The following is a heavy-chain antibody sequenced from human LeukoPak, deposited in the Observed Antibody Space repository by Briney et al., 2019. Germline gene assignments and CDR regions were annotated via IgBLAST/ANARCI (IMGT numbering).Heavy chain of an antibody. CDR3: ARGRTYYGSGSYGY. CDR2: IYTTGTT. V-gene: IGHV4-4*07. D-gene: IGHD3-10*01. CDR1: GASISDYY. Sequence: SETLSLTCTVSGASISDYYWNWIRQPAGKGLEWIGRIYTTGTTNYNPSLNSRVTMSLDTSKNRFSLKLSSVTAADTAVYYCARGRTYYGSGSYGYWGQGTLVTVFS. J-gene: IGHJ4*02.